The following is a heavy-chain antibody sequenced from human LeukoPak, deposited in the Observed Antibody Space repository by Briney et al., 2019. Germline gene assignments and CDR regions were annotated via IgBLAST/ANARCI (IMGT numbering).Heavy chain of an antibody. J-gene: IGHJ6*03. CDR2: INHSGST. CDR1: GGSFSGYY. Sequence: SETLSLTCAVYGGSFSGYYWSWIRQPPGKGLEWIGEINHSGSTNYNPSLKSRVTISVDTSKDQFSLKLSSVIAADTAVYYCARSRADYDILTGRPYYYYMDVWGKGTTVTVSS. CDR3: ARSRADYDILTGRPYYYYMDV. V-gene: IGHV4-34*01. D-gene: IGHD3-9*01.